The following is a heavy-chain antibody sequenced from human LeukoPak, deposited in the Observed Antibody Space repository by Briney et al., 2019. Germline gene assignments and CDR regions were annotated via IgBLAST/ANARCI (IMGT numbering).Heavy chain of an antibody. CDR3: ARVGSHYYGSGSYFLFDY. CDR1: GGSISSYY. Sequence: SETLSLTCTVSGGSISSYYWSWIRQPAGKGLEWIGRIYTSGSTNYNPSLKSRVTMSVDTSKNQFSLKLSSVTAADTAVYYCARVGSHYYGSGSYFLFDYWGQGTLVTVSS. V-gene: IGHV4-4*07. D-gene: IGHD3-10*01. J-gene: IGHJ4*02. CDR2: IYTSGST.